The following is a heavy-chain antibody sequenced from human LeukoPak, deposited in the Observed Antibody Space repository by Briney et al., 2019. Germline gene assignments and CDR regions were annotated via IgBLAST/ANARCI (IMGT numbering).Heavy chain of an antibody. Sequence: SETLSLTCTVSGGSISSYYWSWIRQPPGKGLEWIGYIYYSGSTNYNPSLKSRVTISVDTSKNQFSLKLSSVTAADAAVYYCARSLSFFTVAFDNWGQGTLVTVSS. CDR2: IYYSGST. D-gene: IGHD4-23*01. J-gene: IGHJ4*02. CDR3: ARSLSFFTVAFDN. CDR1: GGSISSYY. V-gene: IGHV4-59*12.